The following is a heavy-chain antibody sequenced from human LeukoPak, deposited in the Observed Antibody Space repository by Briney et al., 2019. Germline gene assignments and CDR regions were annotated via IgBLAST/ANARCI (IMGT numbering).Heavy chain of an antibody. CDR2: ISAYNGNT. CDR1: GYTFTSYG. V-gene: IGHV1-18*01. CDR3: ARGYCSGGSCYVQNWFDP. D-gene: IGHD2-15*01. J-gene: IGHJ5*02. Sequence: GASVKVSCEASGYTFTSYGISWVRQAPGQGLEWMGWISAYNGNTNYAQKLQGRVTMTTDTSTSTAYMELRSLRSDDTAVYYCARGYCSGGSCYVQNWFDPWGQGTLVTVSS.